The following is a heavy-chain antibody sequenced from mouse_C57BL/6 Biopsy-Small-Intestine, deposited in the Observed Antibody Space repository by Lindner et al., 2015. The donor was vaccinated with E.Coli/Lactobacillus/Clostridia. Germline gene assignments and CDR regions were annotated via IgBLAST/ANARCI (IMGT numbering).Heavy chain of an antibody. D-gene: IGHD1-1*01. J-gene: IGHJ2*01. Sequence: VQLQESGGGLVKPGGSLKLSCAASGFIFSDYGMHWVRQAPEKGLEWVAYISSGSSTIYYADTVKGRFTISRDNAKNTLFLQMTSLRSEDTAMYYCARTHYYYGSSYDFDYWGQGTTLTVSS. CDR1: GFIFSDYG. V-gene: IGHV5-17*01. CDR2: ISSGSSTI. CDR3: ARTHYYYGSSYDFDY.